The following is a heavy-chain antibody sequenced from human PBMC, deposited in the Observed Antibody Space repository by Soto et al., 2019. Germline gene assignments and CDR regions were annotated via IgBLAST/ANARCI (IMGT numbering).Heavy chain of an antibody. J-gene: IGHJ6*02. Sequence: PGESLKISCKGSGYSFTSYWISWVRQMPGKGLEWMGRIDPSDSYTNYSPSLQGHVTISADKSISTAYLQWSSLKASDTSMYYCARHERGELGNYDFWSGYYRAPLYGMNVWGQGTTVTVSS. D-gene: IGHD3-3*01. CDR1: GYSFTSYW. CDR2: IDPSDSYT. CDR3: ARHERGELGNYDFWSGYYRAPLYGMNV. V-gene: IGHV5-10-1*01.